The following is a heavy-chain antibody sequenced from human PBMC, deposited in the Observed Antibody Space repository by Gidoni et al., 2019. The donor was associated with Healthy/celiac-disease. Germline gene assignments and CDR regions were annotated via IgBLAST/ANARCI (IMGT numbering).Heavy chain of an antibody. D-gene: IGHD4-17*01. CDR3: AREDYGDYGIPYNWFDP. Sequence: QVQRVQSGAEVKKPGSSVKVSCKASGSTFRSSAISCVRQAPGQGLEWMGGIIPIFGTANYAQKFQGRVTITADESTSTAYMELSSLRSEDTAVYYCAREDYGDYGIPYNWFDPWGQGTLVTGSS. CDR2: IIPIFGTA. V-gene: IGHV1-69*01. J-gene: IGHJ5*02. CDR1: GSTFRSSA.